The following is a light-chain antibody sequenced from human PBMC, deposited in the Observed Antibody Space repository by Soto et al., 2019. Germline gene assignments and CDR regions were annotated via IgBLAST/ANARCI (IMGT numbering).Light chain of an antibody. J-gene: IGKJ5*01. CDR2: AAS. CDR1: QAINTY. Sequence: DIQLTQSPSFLSASVGDRVTITCRASQAINTYLAWYQQKPGKAPKLLIFAASTLQNGVPSRFSGSGSGTEFTVTITSLQPEDFETYYCQQRKSYPITFGQGTRLEIK. V-gene: IGKV1-9*01. CDR3: QQRKSYPIT.